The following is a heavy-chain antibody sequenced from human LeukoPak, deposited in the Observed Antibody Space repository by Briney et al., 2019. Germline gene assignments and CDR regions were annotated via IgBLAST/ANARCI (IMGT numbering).Heavy chain of an antibody. CDR1: GFTLSSYS. D-gene: IGHD1-26*01. V-gene: IGHV3-21*01. CDR2: ISSSSSYR. Sequence: GGSLRLSCAASGFTLSSYSMNWVRQAPGKGLEWVSSISSSSSYRYYADSVKGRFTISRDNAKNSLFLQMNSLRVEDTAVYYCARDPYSGNYGAYYYYYMDVWGKGTTVTISS. J-gene: IGHJ6*03. CDR3: ARDPYSGNYGAYYYYYMDV.